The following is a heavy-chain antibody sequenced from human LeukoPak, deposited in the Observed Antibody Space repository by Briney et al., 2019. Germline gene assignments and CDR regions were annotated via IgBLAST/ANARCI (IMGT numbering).Heavy chain of an antibody. V-gene: IGHV4-34*01. J-gene: IGHJ6*02. CDR1: GGSFSGYY. CDR3: ARGRLYYDFWSGYPYYYGMDV. Sequence: SETLSLTCAVYGGSFSGYYWSWIRQPPGKGLEWIGVINHSGSTNYNPSLKSRVTISVDTSKNQFSLKLSSVTAADTAVYYCARGRLYYDFWSGYPYYYGMDVWGQGTTVTVSS. D-gene: IGHD3-3*01. CDR2: INHSGST.